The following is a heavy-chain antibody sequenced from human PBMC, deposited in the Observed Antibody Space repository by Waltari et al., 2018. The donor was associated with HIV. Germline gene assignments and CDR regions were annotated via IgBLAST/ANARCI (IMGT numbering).Heavy chain of an antibody. CDR1: GFQFQQSA. Sequence: EVRLEESGGGVVPPGRSLRLTCLTSGFQFQQSALSWIRQAPGKAPEGVGFVRSHSYGGTSDYAASVRGRFIISRDDSQSAVFLDMASLKTEDTGVYYCVLDSLPKCAAGSCYRKWGQGT. J-gene: IGHJ1*01. CDR3: VLDSLPKCAAGSCYRK. CDR2: VRSHSYGGTS. D-gene: IGHD2-2*01. V-gene: IGHV3-49*03.